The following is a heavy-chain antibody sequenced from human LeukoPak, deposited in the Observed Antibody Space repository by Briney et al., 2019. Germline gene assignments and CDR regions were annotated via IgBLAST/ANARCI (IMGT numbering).Heavy chain of an antibody. J-gene: IGHJ4*02. D-gene: IGHD3-10*01. CDR2: NIPILGIA. CDR3: ARGRPGLFDY. Sequence: GASVKVSCKASLGTFSSYPISGLRPAPAQGLEWMGRNIPILGIANYAQKFQGRVTITPDKSTSTAYMELSSLRSEDTAVYYCARGRPGLFDYWGQGTLVTVSS. CDR1: LGTFSSYP. V-gene: IGHV1-69*04.